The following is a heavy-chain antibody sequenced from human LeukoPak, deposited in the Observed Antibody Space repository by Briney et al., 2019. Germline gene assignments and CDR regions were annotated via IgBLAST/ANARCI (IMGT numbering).Heavy chain of an antibody. J-gene: IGHJ4*02. Sequence: GGSLRLSCAASGFTFSAYWMSWVRQAPGKGLEWVANIKQDGSDKYYVDSMKGRFTISRDNAKNSLYLQMNSLRAEDTAVYYCARKTVVGSYFDYWGQGTPVTVSS. CDR2: IKQDGSDK. D-gene: IGHD4-23*01. V-gene: IGHV3-7*03. CDR1: GFTFSAYW. CDR3: ARKTVVGSYFDY.